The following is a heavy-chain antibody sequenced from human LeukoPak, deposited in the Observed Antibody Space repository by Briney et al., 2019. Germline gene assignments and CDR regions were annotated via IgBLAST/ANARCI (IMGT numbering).Heavy chain of an antibody. CDR3: ARGGEMATIKY. CDR1: GGSISSSSYY. CDR2: IYYSGST. Sequence: SETLSLTCTVSGGSISSSSYYWGWIRQPPGKGLEWIGSIYYSGSTYYNPSLKSRVTISVDTSKNQFSLKLSSVTAADTAVYYCARGGEMATIKYWGQGTLVTVSS. J-gene: IGHJ4*02. D-gene: IGHD5-24*01. V-gene: IGHV4-39*07.